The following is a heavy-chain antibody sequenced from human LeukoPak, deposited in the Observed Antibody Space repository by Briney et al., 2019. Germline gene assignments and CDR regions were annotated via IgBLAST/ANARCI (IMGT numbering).Heavy chain of an antibody. CDR3: ARRPLHSQNWLAP. CDR2: VYYSVST. Sequence: PSETLSLTCTVSGASISSYYWTWIRQAPGKGLEWIGYVYYSVSTNYNPSLKSRVSISQDTSKNQVSLTLNSVTAADTAVYYCARRPLHSQNWLAPWGQGTLVTVSS. J-gene: IGHJ5*02. CDR1: GASISSYY. V-gene: IGHV4-59*08.